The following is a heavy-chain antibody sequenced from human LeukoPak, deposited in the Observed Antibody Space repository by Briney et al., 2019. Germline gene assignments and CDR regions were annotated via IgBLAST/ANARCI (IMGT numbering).Heavy chain of an antibody. J-gene: IGHJ4*02. D-gene: IGHD3-10*01. Sequence: PGGSLRLSCAASGFIFRNYAMSWVRQAPGKGLEWVSAITGSGGTSWYADSVKGHFTISRDNSRNTVYLQMNGLRAEDTAVYYCAREIFGSGGYPDYWGQGTLVTVSS. CDR2: ITGSGGTS. V-gene: IGHV3-23*01. CDR3: AREIFGSGGYPDY. CDR1: GFIFRNYA.